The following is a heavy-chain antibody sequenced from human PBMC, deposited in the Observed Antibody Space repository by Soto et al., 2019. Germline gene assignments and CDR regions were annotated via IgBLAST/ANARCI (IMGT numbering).Heavy chain of an antibody. CDR1: GFTFSSYS. CDR3: ARGRRFLEWLYNYYYYYYMDV. CDR2: ISSSSSYI. D-gene: IGHD3-3*01. J-gene: IGHJ6*03. V-gene: IGHV3-21*01. Sequence: GSLRLSCAASGFTFSSYSMNWVRQAPGKGLEWVSSISSSSSYIYYADSVKGRFTISRDNAKNSLYLQMNSLRAEDTAVYYCARGRRFLEWLYNYYYYYYMDVWGKGTTVTVSS.